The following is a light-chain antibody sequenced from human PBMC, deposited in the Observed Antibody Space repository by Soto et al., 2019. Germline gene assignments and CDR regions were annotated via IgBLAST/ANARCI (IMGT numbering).Light chain of an antibody. CDR2: EVS. CDR1: SSDVGGYNY. CDR3: RSHAGSKAYG. J-gene: IGLJ1*01. Sequence: QSVLTQPPSASGSPGQSVTISCTGTSSDVGGYNYVSWYQQHPGKAPKLMIYEVSKRPSGVPDRFSGSKSGNTASLTVSGLQAEGEDDDYCRSHAGSKAYGFGNGNKAT. V-gene: IGLV2-8*01.